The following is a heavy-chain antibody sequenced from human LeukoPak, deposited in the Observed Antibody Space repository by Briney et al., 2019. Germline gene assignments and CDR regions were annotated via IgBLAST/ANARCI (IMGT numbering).Heavy chain of an antibody. J-gene: IGHJ4*02. CDR3: ARASPVYGDFDY. CDR1: GLTVNDNY. D-gene: IGHD4-17*01. CDR2: IFPDGQT. V-gene: IGHV3-53*01. Sequence: GGSLRLSCTLSGLTVNDNYMSWVRQAPGKGLEWVSLIFPDGQTYYADFVQGRFSISRDMSRNTFFLDMSSLRAEDTAVFFCARASPVYGDFDYWGQGTLVTVSS.